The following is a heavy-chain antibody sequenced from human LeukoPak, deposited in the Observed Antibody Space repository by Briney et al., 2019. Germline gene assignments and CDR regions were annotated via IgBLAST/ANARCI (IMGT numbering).Heavy chain of an antibody. J-gene: IGHJ4*02. D-gene: IGHD6-19*01. CDR1: GDSVSRNNAG. Sequence: SQTLSLTCAISGDSVSRNNAGWNWIRQSLSRGLEWLGRTYYRSKFYNDYAVSVQSRITIDPDTSRNQFSLQLNSVTPEDTAIYYCVRGQWNSIYYFDSWGQGTLVTVSS. V-gene: IGHV6-1*01. CDR3: VRGQWNSIYYFDS. CDR2: TYYRSKFYN.